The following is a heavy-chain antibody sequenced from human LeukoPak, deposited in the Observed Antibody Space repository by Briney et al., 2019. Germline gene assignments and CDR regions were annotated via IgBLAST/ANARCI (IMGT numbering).Heavy chain of an antibody. CDR3: ASRSNPGAILSYYYGMDV. CDR1: GFIVSSNY. Sequence: GGSLRLSCAASGFIVSSNYMSWVRQAPGKGLEWVSVIYSGGSTYYADSVKGRFTISRDNSKNTLYLQMNSLRAEDTAVYYCASRSNPGAILSYYYGMDVWGQGTTVTVSS. J-gene: IGHJ6*02. CDR2: IYSGGST. V-gene: IGHV3-66*01. D-gene: IGHD2/OR15-2a*01.